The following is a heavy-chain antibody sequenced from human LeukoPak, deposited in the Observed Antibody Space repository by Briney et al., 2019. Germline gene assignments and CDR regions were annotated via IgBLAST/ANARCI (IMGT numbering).Heavy chain of an antibody. CDR2: ISYDGSNK. CDR1: GFTFSSYA. V-gene: IGHV3-30*01. Sequence: PGGSLRLSCAASGFTFSSYAMHGVRQAPGKGLEWVAVISYDGSNKYYADSVKGRFTISRDNSKNTLYLQMNSLRAEDTAVYYCARAWLFDYWGQGTLVTVSS. J-gene: IGHJ4*02. D-gene: IGHD2-21*01. CDR3: ARAWLFDY.